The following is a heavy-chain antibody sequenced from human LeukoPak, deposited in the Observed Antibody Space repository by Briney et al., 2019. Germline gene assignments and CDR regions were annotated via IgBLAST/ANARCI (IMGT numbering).Heavy chain of an antibody. CDR1: GGTFSSYA. D-gene: IGHD6-6*01. CDR3: AVAQTSIAALDY. CDR2: IIPIFGTA. V-gene: IGHV1-69*05. Sequence: SVKVSCKASGGTFSSYAISWVRQAPGQGLEWMGGIIPIFGTANYAQKFQGRVTITTDESTSTAYMELSSLRSEDTAVYYCAVAQTSIAALDYWGQGTLVTVSS. J-gene: IGHJ4*02.